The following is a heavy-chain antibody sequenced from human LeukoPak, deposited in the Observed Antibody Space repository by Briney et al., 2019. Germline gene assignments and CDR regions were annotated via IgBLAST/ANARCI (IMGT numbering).Heavy chain of an antibody. CDR3: AKDSGEQWLNNWFDP. CDR1: GFTFSSYG. CDR2: ISYDGSKK. Sequence: GGSLRLSCAASGFTFSSYGLHWVRQAPGKGLEWVAVISYDGSKKYYTDSVKGRFTISRDNSKNTLYLQMNSLRAEDTAVYYCAKDSGEQWLNNWFDPWGQGALLSVSS. J-gene: IGHJ5*02. V-gene: IGHV3-30*18. D-gene: IGHD6-19*01.